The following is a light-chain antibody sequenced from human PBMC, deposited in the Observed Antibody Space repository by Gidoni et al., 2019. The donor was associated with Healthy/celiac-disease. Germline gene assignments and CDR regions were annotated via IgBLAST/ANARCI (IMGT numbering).Light chain of an antibody. V-gene: IGKV1-5*01. J-gene: IGKJ5*01. CDR2: DAS. CDR1: QSISSW. CDR3: QQYNSYSIT. Sequence: DIQMNQSPSTLSASVGDRVTITCRASQSISSWLGWYQQKPGKAPKLPIYDASSLESGVPSRFSGSGSGTEFTLTISSLQPDDFATYYYQQYNSYSITFGQGTRLEIK.